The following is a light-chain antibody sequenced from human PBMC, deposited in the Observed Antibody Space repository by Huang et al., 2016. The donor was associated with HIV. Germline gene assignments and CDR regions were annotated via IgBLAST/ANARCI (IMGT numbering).Light chain of an antibody. CDR2: WAS. CDR3: QQYYSTPPT. CDR1: QSVLYSSNNTNY. J-gene: IGKJ1*01. Sequence: DIVMTQSQDSLAVSLGDRSAINCKSSQSVLYSSNNTNYLAWYQQKPGQPPKLLIYWASTRKSGVPDRVSGGGSGRDFTLTISSLQDEDVAVYYCQQYYSTPPTFGQGTKVESK. V-gene: IGKV4-1*01.